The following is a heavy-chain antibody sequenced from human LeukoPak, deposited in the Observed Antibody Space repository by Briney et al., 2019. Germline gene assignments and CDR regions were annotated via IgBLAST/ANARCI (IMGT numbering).Heavy chain of an antibody. D-gene: IGHD2-21*02. CDR3: ARVVGCGGDCYSGISDY. CDR2: INTNTGNP. Sequence: ASVKVSCKASGYTFTSYAMNWVRQAPGQGLEWMGWINTNTGNPTYAQGFTGRFVFSLDTSVSTAYLQISSLKAEDTAVYYCARVVGCGGDCYSGISDYWGQGTLVTVSS. V-gene: IGHV7-4-1*02. CDR1: GYTFTSYA. J-gene: IGHJ4*02.